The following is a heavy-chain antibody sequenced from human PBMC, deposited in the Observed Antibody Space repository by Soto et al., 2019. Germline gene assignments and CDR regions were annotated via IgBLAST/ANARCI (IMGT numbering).Heavy chain of an antibody. J-gene: IGHJ6*02. V-gene: IGHV4-59*01. CDR1: VGSISSYY. Sequence: LSLTCTVSVGSISSYYWSWIRQPPGKGLEWIGYIYYSGSTNYNPSLKSRVTISVDTSKNQFSLKLSSVTAADTAVYYCARDGGEGDGMDVWGQGTTVTVSS. CDR3: ARDGGEGDGMDV. CDR2: IYYSGST. D-gene: IGHD2-21*01.